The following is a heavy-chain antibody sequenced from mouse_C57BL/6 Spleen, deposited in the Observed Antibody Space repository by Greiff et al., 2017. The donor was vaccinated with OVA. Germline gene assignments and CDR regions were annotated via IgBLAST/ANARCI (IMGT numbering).Heavy chain of an antibody. D-gene: IGHD1-1*01. CDR3: ARSYGSHYFDY. Sequence: QVQLQQPGAELVKPGASVKMSCKASGYTFTSYWITWVKQRPGQGLEWIGDIYPGSGSTNYNEKFKSKATLTVDKSSSTAYMQLSSLTSEDSAVYYCARSYGSHYFDYWGQGTTLTVSS. CDR1: GYTFTSYW. V-gene: IGHV1-55*01. J-gene: IGHJ2*01. CDR2: IYPGSGST.